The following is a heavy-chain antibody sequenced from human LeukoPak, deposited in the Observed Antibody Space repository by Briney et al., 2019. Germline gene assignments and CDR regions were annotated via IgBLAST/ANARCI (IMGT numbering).Heavy chain of an antibody. CDR3: ARGGKDYYGSGSYYNPLEY. Sequence: GGSLRLSCAVSGFTFTAYAMTWFRQTPGKGLEWLAFIRYDESNEYYAESVKGRFTISRDNSKNTLYLQMNSLRAEDTALYYCARGGKDYYGSGSYYNPLEYWGQGTLVIVS. D-gene: IGHD3-10*01. V-gene: IGHV3-30*02. CDR1: GFTFTAYA. J-gene: IGHJ4*02. CDR2: IRYDESNE.